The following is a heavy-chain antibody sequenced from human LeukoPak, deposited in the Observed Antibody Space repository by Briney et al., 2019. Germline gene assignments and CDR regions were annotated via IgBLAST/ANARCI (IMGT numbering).Heavy chain of an antibody. D-gene: IGHD3-22*01. CDR1: RLTFSSYS. CDR2: ISSGSSTI. Sequence: PAGSLRLSCAASRLTFSSYSMNWVRQAPGKGLEWISYISSGSSTIYYADSVKGRFTISRDNAKNSLYLHLSSLRAEDTAVYYCARSGSSYDGSQSWFDYWGQGTLVTVSS. CDR3: ARSGSSYDGSQSWFDY. J-gene: IGHJ4*02. V-gene: IGHV3-48*01.